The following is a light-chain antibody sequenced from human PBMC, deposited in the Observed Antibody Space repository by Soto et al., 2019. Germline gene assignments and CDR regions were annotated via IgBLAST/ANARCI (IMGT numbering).Light chain of an antibody. CDR2: DVS. CDR1: SSDVGYSNY. CDR3: SSYTSSSLYV. V-gene: IGLV2-14*01. J-gene: IGLJ1*01. Sequence: QSALAQPASVSGSPGQSITISGTGTSSDVGYSNYVSWYQQLPGKAPKLMIYDVSDRPSGVSNRFSGSKSGSTASLTISGLQAEDEADYYCSSYTSSSLYVFGTGTKVTVL.